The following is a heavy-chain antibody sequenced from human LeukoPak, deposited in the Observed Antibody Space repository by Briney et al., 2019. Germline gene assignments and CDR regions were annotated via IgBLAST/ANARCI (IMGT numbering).Heavy chain of an antibody. J-gene: IGHJ4*02. D-gene: IGHD3-22*01. V-gene: IGHV3-21*01. CDR1: GFTFSNYA. CDR2: ISSSSYI. Sequence: GGSLRLSCAASGFTFSNYAMHWVRQAPGKGLEWVSSISSSSYIYYADSVKGRFTISRDNAKNSLYLQMNSLRAEDTAVYYCAREGYYYDSSGSQPFDYWGQGTLVTVSS. CDR3: AREGYYYDSSGSQPFDY.